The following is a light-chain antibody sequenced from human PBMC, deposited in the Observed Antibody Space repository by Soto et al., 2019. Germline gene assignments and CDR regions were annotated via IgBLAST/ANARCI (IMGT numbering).Light chain of an antibody. V-gene: IGKV1-5*01. Sequence: DIQMTQSPPTLSASVGDRVTITCRASQPISSWLAWYHQKPGKAPKLLIYDASNLESGVPSRFSGSGSGTEFTVTISSLQPEDFGIYYCQQYENYWTFGQGTKVDIK. J-gene: IGKJ1*01. CDR3: QQYENYWT. CDR1: QPISSW. CDR2: DAS.